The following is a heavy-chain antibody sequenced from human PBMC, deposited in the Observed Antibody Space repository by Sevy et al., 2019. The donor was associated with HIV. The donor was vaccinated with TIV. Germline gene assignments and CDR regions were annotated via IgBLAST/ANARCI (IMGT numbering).Heavy chain of an antibody. D-gene: IGHD3-22*01. CDR1: GFTFNDHA. J-gene: IGHJ3*01. CDR3: ARNTYYLDTTGYGAFDV. CDR2: INWTGDNT. Sequence: GGSLRLSCAASGFTFNDHAMSWVRQAPGKGLEWVSSINWTGDNTGYADSVKGRFTISRDDAKKSLYLQMNSLRAGDTALYYCARNTYYLDTTGYGAFDVWGQGTMVTVSS. V-gene: IGHV3-20*04.